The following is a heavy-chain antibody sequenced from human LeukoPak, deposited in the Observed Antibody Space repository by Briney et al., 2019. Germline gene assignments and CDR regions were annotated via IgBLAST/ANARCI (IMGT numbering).Heavy chain of an antibody. V-gene: IGHV3-23*01. D-gene: IGHD6-19*01. J-gene: IGHJ3*02. CDR3: AKDGGGWYSDAFDI. CDR1: GFTFSSYA. Sequence: GGSLRLSCAASGFTFSSYAMSWVRQAPGKGLEWVSAISGSGGSTYYADSVKGRFTISRDNSKNSLYLQMNSLRTEDTALYYCAKDGGGWYSDAFDIWGQGTMVTVSS. CDR2: ISGSGGST.